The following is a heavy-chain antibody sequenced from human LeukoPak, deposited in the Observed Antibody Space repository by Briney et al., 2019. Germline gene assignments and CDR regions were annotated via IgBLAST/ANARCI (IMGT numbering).Heavy chain of an antibody. D-gene: IGHD6-13*01. V-gene: IGHV3-7*03. CDR1: GFIFSNYW. CDR3: ARRYSSSWCFDY. J-gene: IGHJ4*02. CDR2: IKQDGSEK. Sequence: GGSLRLSCAASGFIFSNYWMSWVRQAPGKGLEWVANIKQDGSEKFYVDSVKGRFTISRDNSKNALYLQMNSLRAEDTAVYYCARRYSSSWCFDYWGQGTLVTVSS.